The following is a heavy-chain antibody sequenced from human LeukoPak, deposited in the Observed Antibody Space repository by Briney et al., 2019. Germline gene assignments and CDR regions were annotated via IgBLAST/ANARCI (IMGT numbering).Heavy chain of an antibody. V-gene: IGHV4-34*01. CDR1: GGSFSTYY. D-gene: IGHD4-17*01. CDR2: INHSGST. Sequence: SETLSLTCAVYGGSFSTYYWSWIRQPPGKGLEWVGEINHSGSTNYNPSLKSRVTISIDTSKNQFSLKLTSVTAADTAVYYCARGLGYGEYLVPFDIWGQGTLVTVSS. J-gene: IGHJ3*02. CDR3: ARGLGYGEYLVPFDI.